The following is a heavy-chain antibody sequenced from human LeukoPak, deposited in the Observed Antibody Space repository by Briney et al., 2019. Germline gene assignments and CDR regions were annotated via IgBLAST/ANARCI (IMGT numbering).Heavy chain of an antibody. Sequence: PGGSLRLSCVASGFTVNNNYMIWVRQAPGKGLEWVSLIYGGGATYYADSVKGRFTMSRGNSENTLYLQMNSLRGDDTAVYYCAAKNTAMPRDLSWYFDLWGRGTLVTVSS. CDR2: IYGGGAT. CDR1: GFTVNNNY. CDR3: AAKNTAMPRDLSWYFDL. D-gene: IGHD5-18*01. V-gene: IGHV3-53*01. J-gene: IGHJ2*01.